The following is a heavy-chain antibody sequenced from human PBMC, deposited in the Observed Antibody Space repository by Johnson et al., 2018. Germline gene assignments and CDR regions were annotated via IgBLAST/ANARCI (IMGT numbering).Heavy chain of an antibody. CDR1: GYSFTSYW. CDR2: IYPGDSDT. Sequence: VQLVESGAEVKKPGASLKISCKGSGYSFTSYWIGWVRQMPGQGLEWMGIIYPGDSDTRYSTSFQGQVTISADKSISTAYLRWSSLKAADTAMYYCARLDSSMLYFQHWCQGTLVTGSS. V-gene: IGHV5-51*01. CDR3: ARLDSSMLYFQH. D-gene: IGHD6-13*01. J-gene: IGHJ1*01.